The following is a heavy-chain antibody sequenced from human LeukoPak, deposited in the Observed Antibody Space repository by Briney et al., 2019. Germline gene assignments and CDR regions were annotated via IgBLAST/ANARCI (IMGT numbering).Heavy chain of an antibody. J-gene: IGHJ4*02. Sequence: PGGSLRLSCAASEFTLSCCGMHWVRQAPGKGLEWVAFIRYDGGNVYYADSVKGRFTISRDNSKNTLYLQMNSLRAEDTAMYYCAKDGDDCIEHWGQGALVTVSS. D-gene: IGHD2-21*01. V-gene: IGHV3-30*02. CDR1: EFTLSCCG. CDR3: AKDGDDCIEH. CDR2: IRYDGGNV.